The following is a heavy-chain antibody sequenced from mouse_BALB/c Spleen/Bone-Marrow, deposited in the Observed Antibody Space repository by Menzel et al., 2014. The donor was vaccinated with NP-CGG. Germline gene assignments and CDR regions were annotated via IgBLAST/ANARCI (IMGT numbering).Heavy chain of an antibody. CDR2: ISSGSSTI. D-gene: IGHD1-1*01. CDR1: GITFSSFG. V-gene: IGHV5-17*02. CDR3: ARYYGYAMDY. J-gene: IGHJ4*01. Sequence: EVKLVESGGGLVQPGGSRKLSCAASGITFSSFGMHWVRQAPEKGLEWVAYISSGSSTIYYADTVKGRFTISRDNPKNTLFLQMTSLRSEDTAMYYCARYYGYAMDYWGQGTSVTVSS.